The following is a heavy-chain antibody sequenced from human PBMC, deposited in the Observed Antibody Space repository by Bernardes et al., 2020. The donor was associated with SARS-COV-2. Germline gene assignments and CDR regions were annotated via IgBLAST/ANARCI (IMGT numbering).Heavy chain of an antibody. CDR2: ISGSGGST. V-gene: IGHV3-23*01. CDR3: APGPDFGVVARDGGWFDP. CDR1: GFTFSSYA. J-gene: IGHJ5*02. Sequence: GSLRLSCAASGFTFSSYAMSWVRQAPGKGLEWVSAISGSGGSTYYADSVKGRFTISRDNSKNTLYLQMNSLRAEDTAVYYCAPGPDFGVVARDGGWFDPWGQGTLVTVSS. D-gene: IGHD3-3*01.